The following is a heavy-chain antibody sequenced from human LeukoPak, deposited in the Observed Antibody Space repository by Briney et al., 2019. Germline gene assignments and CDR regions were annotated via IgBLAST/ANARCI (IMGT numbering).Heavy chain of an antibody. J-gene: IGHJ1*01. V-gene: IGHV4-59*11. CDR1: GGSISGHY. Sequence: KPSETLSLTCTVSGGSISGHYWTWIRQPPGKGLEWIGYIYYSGSTNYNPSLKTRVTISVDTSKNQFSLNLSSVTAADTAVYYCASDKYFLYWGQGTLVTVSS. CDR2: IYYSGST. CDR3: ASDKYFLY.